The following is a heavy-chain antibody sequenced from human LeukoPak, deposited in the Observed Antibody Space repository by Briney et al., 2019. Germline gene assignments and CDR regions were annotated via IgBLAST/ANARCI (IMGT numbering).Heavy chain of an antibody. Sequence: SVKVSCKASGGTFSSYAISWVRQAPGQGLEWMGRIIPILGIANYAQKFQGRVTITADKSTSTAYMELSSLRSEDTAVYYCARVGDWQHPESGWGQGTLVTVSS. CDR3: ARVGDWQHPESG. CDR1: GGTFSSYA. J-gene: IGHJ4*02. CDR2: IIPILGIA. D-gene: IGHD1-26*01. V-gene: IGHV1-69*04.